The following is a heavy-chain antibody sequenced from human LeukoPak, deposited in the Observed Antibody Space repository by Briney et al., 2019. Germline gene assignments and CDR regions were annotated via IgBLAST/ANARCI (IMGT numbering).Heavy chain of an antibody. CDR3: ARESYDTLTGCYYFHY. V-gene: IGHV3-11*05. Sequence: PGGSLRLSCAASGFTFSDYYMSWIRQAPGKGLEWVSDISSKSDYTDYAASVKGRFTISRDNAKNSLYLQMNSLRAEDTAVYYCARESYDTLTGCYYFHYWGQGTLVTVSS. CDR2: ISSKSDYT. D-gene: IGHD3-9*01. J-gene: IGHJ4*02. CDR1: GFTFSDYY.